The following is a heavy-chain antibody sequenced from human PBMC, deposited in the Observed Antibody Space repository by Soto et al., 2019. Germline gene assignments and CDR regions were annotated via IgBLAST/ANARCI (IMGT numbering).Heavy chain of an antibody. CDR1: GDTFTDYY. Sequence: QVQLVQSGAEVKKPGASVKVSCKASGDTFTDYYIHWVRQAPGQGLEWMGTVNPSGGHTTYAQHFVGRVTMTRDTSTRTRYMELTSLTSEDTAVYYCARGGHVVVVTAALDYWGQGTLVTVSS. CDR3: ARGGHVVVVTAALDY. V-gene: IGHV1-46*01. J-gene: IGHJ4*02. D-gene: IGHD2-21*02. CDR2: VNPSGGHT.